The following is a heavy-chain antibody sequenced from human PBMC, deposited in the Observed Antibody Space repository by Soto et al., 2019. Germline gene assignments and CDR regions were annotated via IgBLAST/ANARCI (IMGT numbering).Heavy chain of an antibody. CDR2: TYYRSKWYN. CDR1: GDSVSSNSAT. Sequence: SQTLSLTCAISGDSVSSNSATWSWIRQSPSRGLEWLGRTYYRSKWYNEYAVSVKSRITIDPDTSKNQFSPQLNSVTPEDTAVYYCASWEYSGRLDGKAVWGQGTSVTGS. CDR3: ASWEYSGRLDGKAV. V-gene: IGHV6-1*01. J-gene: IGHJ6*02. D-gene: IGHD6-13*01.